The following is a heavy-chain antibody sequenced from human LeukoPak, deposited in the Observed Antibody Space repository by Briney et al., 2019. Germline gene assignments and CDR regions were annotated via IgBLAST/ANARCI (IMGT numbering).Heavy chain of an antibody. Sequence: GESLKISCKGSGYRFTSYWIGWVRQMPGKGLEWLGIIYPYDSDTRYSPSFQGQVTISADKSISTAYLQWSSLKASDTAVYYCATQYDILTGYWPHDAFDIWGQGTMVTVSS. V-gene: IGHV5-51*01. CDR1: GYRFTSYW. CDR3: ATQYDILTGYWPHDAFDI. D-gene: IGHD3-9*01. J-gene: IGHJ3*02. CDR2: IYPYDSDT.